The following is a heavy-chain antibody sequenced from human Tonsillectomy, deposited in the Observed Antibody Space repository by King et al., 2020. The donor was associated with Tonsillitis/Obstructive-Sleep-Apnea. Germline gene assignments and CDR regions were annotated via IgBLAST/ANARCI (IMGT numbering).Heavy chain of an antibody. D-gene: IGHD2-21*02. CDR2: ISRSGNKT. V-gene: IGHV3-23*04. J-gene: IGHJ4*02. CDR3: AKVRPRMVTDPGFFEI. Sequence: VQLVESGGGLVQPGGSLRLSCAASGFTFSTYAMTWVRQAPGKGLEWVSDISRSGNKTYYADTVKGRYVISRDNSKSTLYLEMNSLRAEDTAVYYCAKVRPRMVTDPGFFEIWGQGTLATVSS. CDR1: GFTFSTYA.